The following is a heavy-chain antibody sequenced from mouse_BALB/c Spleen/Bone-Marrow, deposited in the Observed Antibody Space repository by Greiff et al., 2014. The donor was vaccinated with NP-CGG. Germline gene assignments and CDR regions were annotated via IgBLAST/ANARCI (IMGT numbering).Heavy chain of an antibody. Sequence: EVQLVESGGGLVQPGGSLRLSCATSGFTFTDYYMSWVRQRPGKALEWLGFIRNEANGYTTEYSASVKGRFTISRANSQSILYLQMNTLRAEDSATYYCARDRAARATGYYFDYWGQGTTLTVSS. V-gene: IGHV7-3*02. D-gene: IGHD3-1*01. CDR3: ARDRAARATGYYFDY. CDR1: GFTFTDYY. CDR2: IRNEANGYTT. J-gene: IGHJ2*01.